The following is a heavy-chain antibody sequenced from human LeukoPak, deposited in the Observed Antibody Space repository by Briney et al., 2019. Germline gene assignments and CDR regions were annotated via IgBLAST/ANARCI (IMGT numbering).Heavy chain of an antibody. CDR1: GYTFTGYY. CDR3: ARDSDAGYSSGAGDY. D-gene: IGHD6-19*01. V-gene: IGHV1-2*02. CDR2: INPNSGGT. J-gene: IGHJ4*02. Sequence: ASVKVSCKASGYTFTGYYMHWVRQAPGQGLEWMGWINPNSGGTNYAQKFQGRVTMTRDTSISTAYMELSRLRSDDTAVYYCARDSDAGYSSGAGDYWGQGTLVTVSS.